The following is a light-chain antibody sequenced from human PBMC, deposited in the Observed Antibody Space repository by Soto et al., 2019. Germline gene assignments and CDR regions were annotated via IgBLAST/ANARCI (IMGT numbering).Light chain of an antibody. CDR2: AAS. Sequence: DFQMTQSPSSLSASVGDRVTITCRASQDINNYLAWFQQEPGKAPRSLIYAASHLQSGVPSKFTGSGSGTEFTLTISSLQPEDFATYYCHQYHTYPHTFGQGTKLEI. J-gene: IGKJ2*01. CDR3: HQYHTYPHT. CDR1: QDINNY. V-gene: IGKV1-16*02.